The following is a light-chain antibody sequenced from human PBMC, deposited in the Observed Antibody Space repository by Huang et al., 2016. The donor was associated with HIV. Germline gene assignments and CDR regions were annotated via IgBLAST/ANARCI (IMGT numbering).Light chain of an antibody. CDR2: DAS. CDR1: QSFNNY. V-gene: IGKV3-11*01. Sequence: EIVLTQSPATLSLSPGERATLSCRASQSFNNYLAWYQQKPGQAPRLLIYDASDRATGIPARFSGSGSGTDFTLTISSLEPEDFAVYYCQQRSNWVTFGGGTKVEIK. CDR3: QQRSNWVT. J-gene: IGKJ4*01.